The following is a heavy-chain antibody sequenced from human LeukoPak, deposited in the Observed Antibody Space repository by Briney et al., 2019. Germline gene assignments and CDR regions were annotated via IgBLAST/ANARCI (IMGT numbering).Heavy chain of an antibody. CDR3: ARHDRLAAAGLNWFDP. J-gene: IGHJ5*02. V-gene: IGHV4-39*01. CDR2: ISYSGST. Sequence: PSDTLSLTCSVSDGSITTNDYYWGWIRQPPGKGLEWIGSISYSGSTYYNPSLRSRVTISVDTSKNQFSLNLSSVTAADTAIYYCARHDRLAAAGLNWFDPWGQGTLVTVSS. CDR1: DGSITTNDYY. D-gene: IGHD6-13*01.